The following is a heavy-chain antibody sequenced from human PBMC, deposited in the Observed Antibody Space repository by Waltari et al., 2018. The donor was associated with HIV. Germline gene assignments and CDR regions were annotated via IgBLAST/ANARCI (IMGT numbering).Heavy chain of an antibody. CDR1: GYNFTKNA. CDR2: INTNTGIP. V-gene: IGHV7-4-1*02. CDR3: ARDSGSTRSFDS. Sequence: QVQLVQSGSELKKPGASVKVSCQASGYNFTKNAINWVRQAPGQGLEWMGWINTNTGIPTDAQGITGRFVVSLDTSVSTAFLQISSLKAEDTAVFYCARDSGSTRSFDSWGQGALVTVSS. D-gene: IGHD3-10*01. J-gene: IGHJ4*02.